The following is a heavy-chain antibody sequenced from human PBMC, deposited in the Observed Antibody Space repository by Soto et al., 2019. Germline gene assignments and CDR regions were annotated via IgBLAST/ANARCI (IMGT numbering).Heavy chain of an antibody. CDR1: GGTFNTYA. CDR3: AREVQVHTPAFVY. D-gene: IGHD3-10*01. CDR2: ISPMFGAA. V-gene: IGHV1-69*19. Sequence: QVQLVQSGAEMKKPGSSVKVSCQASGGTFNTYAMNWVRQAPGQGAEWMGDISPMFGAANYAPKLQGRVTMTADESTGTSYMQLSSLTSEDTALYFCAREVQVHTPAFVYWGQGTLVTVSS. J-gene: IGHJ4*02.